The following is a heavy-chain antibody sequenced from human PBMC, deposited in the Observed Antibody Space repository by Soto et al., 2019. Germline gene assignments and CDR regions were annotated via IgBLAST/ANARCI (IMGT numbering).Heavy chain of an antibody. CDR1: GFTFSSDG. CDR3: ARINGDYGEALDY. Sequence: QVQLVESGGGVVQPGRSLRLSCAASGFTFSSDGMHWVRQAPGKGLEWVAVIWDDGSNKYYADSVNGRITISRDKSKNTLYLQMNSMGAEDTAVYYCARINGDYGEALDYWGQGTLVTVSS. CDR2: IWDDGSNK. D-gene: IGHD4-17*01. J-gene: IGHJ4*02. V-gene: IGHV3-33*01.